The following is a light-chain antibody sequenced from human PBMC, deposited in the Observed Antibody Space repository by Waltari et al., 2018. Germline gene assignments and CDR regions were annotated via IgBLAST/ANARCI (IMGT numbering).Light chain of an antibody. J-gene: IGKJ1*01. CDR2: LIS. V-gene: IGKV2-28*01. CDR1: QSLLHSSGNTF. CDR3: MQARQTPWT. Sequence: DIVMTQSPLSLSVTPGEPASISCRPSQSLLHSSGNTFLDLYLQKPGQSPQLLIYLISNRASGVPDRFSGSGSGTEFTLKISRVEAEDVGVYFCMQARQTPWTFGQGTKVEIK.